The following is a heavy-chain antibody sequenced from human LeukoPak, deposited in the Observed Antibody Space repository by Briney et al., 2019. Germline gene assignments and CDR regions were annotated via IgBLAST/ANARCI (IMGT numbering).Heavy chain of an antibody. D-gene: IGHD3-3*01. J-gene: IGHJ6*02. CDR1: GFTFSSYG. V-gene: IGHV3-30*18. CDR2: ISYDGSNK. Sequence: GRSLRLSCAASGFTFSSYGMYWVRQAPGKGLEWVAVISYDGSNKYYTDSVKGRFTISRDNSKNTLYLQMNSLRAEDTAVYYCAKDWKNYDFLPCGMDVWGQGTTVTVSS. CDR3: AKDWKNYDFLPCGMDV.